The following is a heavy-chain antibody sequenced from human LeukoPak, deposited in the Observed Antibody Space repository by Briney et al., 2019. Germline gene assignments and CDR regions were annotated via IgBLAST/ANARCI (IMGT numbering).Heavy chain of an antibody. V-gene: IGHV4-39*07. CDR3: ATDSRSWLSPVPGASNGIDV. J-gene: IGHJ3*01. CDR1: CGSNSRSPYY. D-gene: IGHD6-13*01. CDR2: NYYHGST. Sequence: SDTLSLTRTLSCGSNSRSPYYWGSIRKSPGKGLEWYVKNYYHGSTHYNPSLKNRITISVDTSKHQFSLTLSSVTAADTAVYYCATDSRSWLSPVPGASNGIDVWGQGTIVTVSS.